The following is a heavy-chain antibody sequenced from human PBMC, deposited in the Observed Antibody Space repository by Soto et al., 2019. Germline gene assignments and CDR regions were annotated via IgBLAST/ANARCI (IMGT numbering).Heavy chain of an antibody. D-gene: IGHD2-8*02. CDR3: ARAVVLVLGNHNWIDS. CDR1: GAPVSSGGYY. V-gene: IGHV4-30-4*01. Sequence: PSQILSLTGSVSGAPVSSGGYYGSCIRQAPLKGLEWIGYIYYSGNTYYNPSLKSRVTISVDTSKNQFSLKLSSVAAADTAVYYCARAVVLVLGNHNWIDSWGQGTLVTVSS. J-gene: IGHJ5*01. CDR2: IYYSGNT.